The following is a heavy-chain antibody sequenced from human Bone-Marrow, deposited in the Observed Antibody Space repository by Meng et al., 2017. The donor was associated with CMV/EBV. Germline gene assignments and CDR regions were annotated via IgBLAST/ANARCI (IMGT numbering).Heavy chain of an antibody. CDR1: GYSFTSYW. Sequence: KVSCKGSGYSFTSYWIGWVRQMPGKGLEWMGIIYPGDSDTRYSPSYQGQVTISADKSISTAYLQWSSLTDADTAMYYCASNNAGFGWYFDYWGQGTLVTVSS. J-gene: IGHJ4*02. D-gene: IGHD6-19*01. V-gene: IGHV5-51*01. CDR2: IYPGDSDT. CDR3: ASNNAGFGWYFDY.